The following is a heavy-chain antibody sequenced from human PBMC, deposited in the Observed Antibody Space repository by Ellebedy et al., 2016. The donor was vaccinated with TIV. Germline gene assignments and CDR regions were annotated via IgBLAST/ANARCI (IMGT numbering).Heavy chain of an antibody. CDR3: ARDAEKDGYGSGSYTYYFDY. Sequence: GESLKISCAASGFTFSSYSMNWVRQAPGKGLEWVSSISSSSSYIYYADSVKGRFTISRDNSKNTLYLQMNSLRAEDTAVYYCARDAEKDGYGSGSYTYYFDYWGQGTLVTVSS. V-gene: IGHV3-21*01. J-gene: IGHJ4*02. D-gene: IGHD3-10*01. CDR2: ISSSSSYI. CDR1: GFTFSSYS.